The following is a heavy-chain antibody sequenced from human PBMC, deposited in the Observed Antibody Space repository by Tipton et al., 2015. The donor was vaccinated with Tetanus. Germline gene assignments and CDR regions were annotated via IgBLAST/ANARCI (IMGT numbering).Heavy chain of an antibody. CDR2: FYSTQRT. J-gene: IGHJ4*02. Sequence: TLSLTCAVSGGSITSDNHYWSWIRQPPGKGLEWIGYFYSTQRTSSSPSLKSRVHISVDTSKNQLSLSLTSVTAADTAVYYCARGLPREPFYFDYWGQGKQVTVSS. D-gene: IGHD1-26*01. CDR3: ARGLPREPFYFDY. CDR1: GGSITSDNHY. V-gene: IGHV4-31*11.